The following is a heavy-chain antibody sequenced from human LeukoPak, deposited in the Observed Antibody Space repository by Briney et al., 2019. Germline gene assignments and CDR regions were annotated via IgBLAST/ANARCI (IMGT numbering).Heavy chain of an antibody. J-gene: IGHJ4*02. CDR2: ISGSGGST. Sequence: GGSLRLSCAASGFTFSSYAMSWVRQAPGKGLEWVSAISGSGGSTYYADSVKGRFTISRDNSKNTLYLQMNSLRAEDTAVYYCAKYHIVVVTAISNFGYWGQGTLVTVSS. CDR3: AKYHIVVVTAISNFGY. D-gene: IGHD2-21*02. V-gene: IGHV3-23*01. CDR1: GFTFSSYA.